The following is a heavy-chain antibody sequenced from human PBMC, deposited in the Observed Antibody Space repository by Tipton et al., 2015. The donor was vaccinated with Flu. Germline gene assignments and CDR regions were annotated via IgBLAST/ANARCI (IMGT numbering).Heavy chain of an antibody. CDR2: INHSGST. Sequence: TLSLTCAVYGGSFSGYYWSWIRQPPGKGLEWIGEINHSGSTDYNPSLKSRVTISADTSKKQFSLKPNSVTAADTAVYFCATKFANWGVWEPRDYWGQGTLVTVSS. J-gene: IGHJ4*02. CDR3: ATKFANWGVWEPRDY. CDR1: GGSFSGYY. V-gene: IGHV4-34*01. D-gene: IGHD7-27*01.